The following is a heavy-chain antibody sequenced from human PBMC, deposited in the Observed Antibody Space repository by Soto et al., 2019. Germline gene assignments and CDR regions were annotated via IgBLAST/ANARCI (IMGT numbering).Heavy chain of an antibody. J-gene: IGHJ6*02. CDR3: GRRYDSSGYYSGMDV. D-gene: IGHD3-22*01. CDR1: GYTFTGYY. V-gene: IGHV1-2*04. CDR2: INPNSGGT. Sequence: AASVKVSCKASGYTFTGYYMHWVRQAPGQGLEWMGWINPNSGGTNYAQKFRGWVTMTRDTSISTAYMELSRLRSDDTAVYYCGRRYDSSGYYSGMDVWGQGTTVTVSS.